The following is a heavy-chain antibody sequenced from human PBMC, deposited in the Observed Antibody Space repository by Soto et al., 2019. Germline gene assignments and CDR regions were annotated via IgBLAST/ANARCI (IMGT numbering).Heavy chain of an antibody. Sequence: ASVKVSCKASGYTFTGYAMHWVRQAPGQRLEWMGWINAGNGNTKYSQKFQGRFTITRDTSANTAYMEVSSLRSEDTAVYYCARSEETYNYVLTGMDLYYYYLGMDVWGQGTTVTVSS. D-gene: IGHD3-9*01. V-gene: IGHV1-3*01. CDR1: GYTFTGYA. CDR2: INAGNGNT. CDR3: ARSEETYNYVLTGMDLYYYYLGMDV. J-gene: IGHJ6*02.